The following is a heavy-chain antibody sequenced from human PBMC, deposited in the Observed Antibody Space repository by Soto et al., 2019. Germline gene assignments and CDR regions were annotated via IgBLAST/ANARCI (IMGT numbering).Heavy chain of an antibody. Sequence: QVQLVQSGAEVQKPGASVKLSCKASGYTFTSYDITWVRQATGQGLEWMGWMTPNRGNTGCAQEFQGRVTMTRNTAISTDYMELSSLSSEDTAVYYCAGENYGGSPGYWGQGTLVTVSS. D-gene: IGHD2-15*01. V-gene: IGHV1-8*01. CDR1: GYTFTSYD. J-gene: IGHJ4*02. CDR2: MTPNRGNT. CDR3: AGENYGGSPGY.